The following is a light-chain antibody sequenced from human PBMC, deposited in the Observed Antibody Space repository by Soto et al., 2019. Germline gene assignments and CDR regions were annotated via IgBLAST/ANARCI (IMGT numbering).Light chain of an antibody. CDR1: SGHSTYI. Sequence: QLVLTQSSSASASLGSSVKLTCTLSSGHSTYIIAWHQQQPGKAPRYLMKLESSGSYNKGSGVPDRFSGSSSGADRYLTISNLQFEDEADYYCETWDSNVWVFGGGTKLTVL. J-gene: IGLJ3*02. CDR2: LESSGSY. CDR3: ETWDSNVWV. V-gene: IGLV4-60*02.